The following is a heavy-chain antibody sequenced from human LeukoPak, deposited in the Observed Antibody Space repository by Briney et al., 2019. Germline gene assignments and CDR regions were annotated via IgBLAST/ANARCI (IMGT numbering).Heavy chain of an antibody. CDR2: ISSSGNTR. D-gene: IGHD6-13*01. Sequence: GGSLRLSCAASGFSLSSYEVNWVRQAPGKGLEWASYISSSGNTRYYADSVKGRFTISRDNAKNSLYLQMNSLRAEDTAVYYCVKRGSKSRVYTTFDYWGQGTLVTVSS. J-gene: IGHJ4*02. CDR3: VKRGSKSRVYTTFDY. V-gene: IGHV3-48*03. CDR1: GFSLSSYE.